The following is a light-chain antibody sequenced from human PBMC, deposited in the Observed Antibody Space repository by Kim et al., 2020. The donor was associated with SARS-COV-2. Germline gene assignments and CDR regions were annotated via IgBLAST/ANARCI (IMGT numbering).Light chain of an antibody. CDR3: QQYNPYPWT. V-gene: IGKV1-5*03. J-gene: IGKJ5*01. CDR1: QTISSW. CDR2: KAS. Sequence: VSVGDRVTITCRASQTISSWLAWYQQKPVKAPKLLIYKASSLESGVPSRFSGSGSGTEFTLTISSLQPDDFATYYCQQYNPYPWTFGQGTRLEIK.